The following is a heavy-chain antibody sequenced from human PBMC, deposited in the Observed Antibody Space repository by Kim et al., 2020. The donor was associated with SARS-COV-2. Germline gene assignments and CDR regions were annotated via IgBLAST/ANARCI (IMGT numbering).Heavy chain of an antibody. J-gene: IGHJ6*03. Sequence: SETLSRTCAVYGGSFSGYYWSWIRQPPGKGLEWIGEINHSGSTNYNPSLKSRVTISVDTSKNQFSLKLSSVTAADTAVYYCARAVSGVTMIVVVTGYYYYYMDVWGKGTTVTVSS. CDR3: ARAVSGVTMIVVVTGYYYYYMDV. CDR1: GGSFSGYY. V-gene: IGHV4-34*01. D-gene: IGHD3-22*01. CDR2: INHSGST.